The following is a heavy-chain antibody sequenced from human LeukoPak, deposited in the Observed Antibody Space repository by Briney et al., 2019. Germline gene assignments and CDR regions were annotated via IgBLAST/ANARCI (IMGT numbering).Heavy chain of an antibody. CDR1: GGSFSGYY. D-gene: IGHD3-3*01. V-gene: IGHV4-34*01. CDR3: ARGLTVRFLEWFFSNWFDP. Sequence: KPSETLSLTCAVCGGSFSGYYWSWIRQPPGKGLEWIGEINHSGSTNYNPSLKSRVTISVDTSKNQFSLKLSSVTAADTAVYYCARGLTVRFLEWFFSNWFDPWGQGTLVTVSS. CDR2: INHSGST. J-gene: IGHJ5*02.